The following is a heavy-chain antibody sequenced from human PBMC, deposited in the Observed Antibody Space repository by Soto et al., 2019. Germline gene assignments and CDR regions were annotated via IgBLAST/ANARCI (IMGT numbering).Heavy chain of an antibody. D-gene: IGHD3-16*01. CDR1: GISFSRSG. Sequence: QVQLVESGGGVVQPGRSLRLSCVASGISFSRSGMHWVRQAPGKGLEWVAVISYDGSRTNDPDSVKGRFTISRDDSKNTVDLQMNTLRTDDTAVYYCAKDKGVRYFDYWGQGTLVTVSS. J-gene: IGHJ4*02. CDR3: AKDKGVRYFDY. V-gene: IGHV3-30*18. CDR2: ISYDGSRT.